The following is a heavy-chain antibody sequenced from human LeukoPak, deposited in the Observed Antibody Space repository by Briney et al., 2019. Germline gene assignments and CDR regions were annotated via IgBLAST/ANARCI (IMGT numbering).Heavy chain of an antibody. CDR3: AGATQWLAYDY. CDR1: GFTVNTYN. D-gene: IGHD6-19*01. Sequence: GGSLRLSCAASGFTVNTYNMSWVRQAPGKGLEWVSVIYDGSSTSYADSVKGRFTISRDNSKNTLYLQLNNLRAEDTAVYYCAGATQWLAYDYWGQGTLVTVSS. CDR2: IYDGSST. V-gene: IGHV3-53*01. J-gene: IGHJ4*02.